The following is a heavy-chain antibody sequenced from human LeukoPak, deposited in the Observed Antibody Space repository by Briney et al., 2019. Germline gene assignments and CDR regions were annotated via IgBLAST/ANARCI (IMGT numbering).Heavy chain of an antibody. D-gene: IGHD4-17*01. CDR1: DLPFSGYY. CDR3: ARDPTTVYNVAYYFDT. V-gene: IGHV4-34*01. Sequence: PSETLSLTCAVFDLPFSGYYWSWVRQSPERGLEWIGEINDRGHTNYNPSLKSRVTLSADPSKKQFSLKLTSVTAADTAIYFCARDPTTVYNVAYYFDTWGQGTLVTVSS. CDR2: INDRGHT. J-gene: IGHJ4*02.